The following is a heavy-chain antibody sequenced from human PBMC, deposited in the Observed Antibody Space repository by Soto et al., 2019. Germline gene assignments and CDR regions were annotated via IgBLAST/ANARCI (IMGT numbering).Heavy chain of an antibody. CDR2: ISYDGSNK. CDR3: AKDLHSFNIVVVPFDY. D-gene: IGHD3-22*01. Sequence: GGSLRLSCAASGFTFSSYGMHWVRQAPGKGLEWVAVISYDGSNKYYADSVKGRFTISRDNSKNTLYLQMNSLRAEDTAVYYCAKDLHSFNIVVVPFDYWGQGTLVTVSS. J-gene: IGHJ4*02. V-gene: IGHV3-30*18. CDR1: GFTFSSYG.